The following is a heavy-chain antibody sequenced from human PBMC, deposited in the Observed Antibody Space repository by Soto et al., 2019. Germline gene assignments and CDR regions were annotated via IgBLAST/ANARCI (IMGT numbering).Heavy chain of an antibody. D-gene: IGHD6-13*01. CDR2: MNPNSGNT. Sequence: ASVKVSCKASGYTFTSYDINWVRQATGQGLEWMVWMNPNSGNTGYAQKFQGRVTMTRNTSISTAYMELSSLRSEDTAVYYCARGLIQYEVSSSWQAYYYYYGMDVWGQGTTVTVSS. CDR3: ARGLIQYEVSSSWQAYYYYYGMDV. J-gene: IGHJ6*02. CDR1: GYTFTSYD. V-gene: IGHV1-8*01.